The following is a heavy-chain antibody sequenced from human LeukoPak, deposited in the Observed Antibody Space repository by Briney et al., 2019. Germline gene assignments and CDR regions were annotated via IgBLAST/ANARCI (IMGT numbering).Heavy chain of an antibody. CDR1: GFTFSRYD. CDR2: IGTAGDT. J-gene: IGHJ2*01. D-gene: IGHD6-19*01. V-gene: IGHV3-13*01. CDR3: VRDTGLAGKFGNWHFGL. Sequence: GGSLRLSCAASGFTFSRYDLHWVRQGTGKNLEWVSAIGTAGDTYYPDSVKGRFTISRENAKNSFYLQMNSLRAEDTAVYYCVRDTGLAGKFGNWHFGLWGRGTLVTVSS.